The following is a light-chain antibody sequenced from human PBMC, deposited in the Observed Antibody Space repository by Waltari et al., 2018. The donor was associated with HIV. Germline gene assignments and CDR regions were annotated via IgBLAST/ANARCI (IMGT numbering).Light chain of an antibody. V-gene: IGLV1-40*01. CDR2: LTN. J-gene: IGLJ1*01. Sequence: QSVLTQPPSVSGAPGQWVSIPCTGNNSNIGAGFDVHWYQQLPGRTSKLLLSLTNPRPSGAPARSSGSKAGTSASLAITGLQTEDEADYYCQSYDGSLLEVFGTGTKVSVL. CDR1: NSNIGAGFD. CDR3: QSYDGSLLEV.